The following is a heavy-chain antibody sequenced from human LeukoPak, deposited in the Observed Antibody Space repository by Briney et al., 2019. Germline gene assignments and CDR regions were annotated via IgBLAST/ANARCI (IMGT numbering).Heavy chain of an antibody. CDR2: IYTSGIT. V-gene: IGHV4-4*07. CDR1: GGSISSYY. J-gene: IGHJ5*02. D-gene: IGHD4-11*01. CDR3: ARHYSNYANWFDP. Sequence: SETLSLTXTVSGGSISSYYWSWIGQPAGKGMEWIGRIYTSGITNYNPSLKSRVTMSVDTSKNQFSLKLSSVTAADTAVYYCARHYSNYANWFDPWGQGTLVTVSS.